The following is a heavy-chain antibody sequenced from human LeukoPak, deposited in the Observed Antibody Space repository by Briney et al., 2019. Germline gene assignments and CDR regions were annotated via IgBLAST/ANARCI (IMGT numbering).Heavy chain of an antibody. Sequence: ASVKVSCKASGYTFTSYAMNWVRQAPGQGREWMGWINTNTGNPTYAQGFTGRFVFSLDISVSTAYLQISNLKAEDTAVYYCAMPGRYCSSTSCYLDYWGQGTLVTVSS. CDR2: INTNTGNP. J-gene: IGHJ4*02. V-gene: IGHV7-4-1*02. CDR1: GYTFTSYA. D-gene: IGHD2-2*01. CDR3: AMPGRYCSSTSCYLDY.